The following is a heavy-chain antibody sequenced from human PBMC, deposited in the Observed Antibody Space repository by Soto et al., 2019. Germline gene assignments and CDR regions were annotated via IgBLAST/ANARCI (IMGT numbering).Heavy chain of an antibody. J-gene: IGHJ6*02. D-gene: IGHD2-15*01. CDR1: EYTFAGYY. CDR3: ARGGGYCSGGTCYLYGMDV. CDR2: INPKSGGT. V-gene: IGHV1-2*04. Sequence: AAVKVSCKSSEYTFAGYYMHCVRQAPGQGLEWMGWINPKSGGTNYAQKFQGWVTMTRDTSIRTAYMELRRLKSDDTTVYYCARGGGYCSGGTCYLYGMDVWGQGTTVTVSS.